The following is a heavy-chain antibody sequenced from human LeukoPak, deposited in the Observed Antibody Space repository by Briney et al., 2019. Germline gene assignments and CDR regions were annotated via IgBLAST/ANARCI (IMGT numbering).Heavy chain of an antibody. Sequence: ASVKVSCKASGYTFTGYYMHWVRQAPGQGLEWMGWINPNSGGTNYAQKFQGWVTVTRDTSISTAYMELSRPRSDDTAVYYCARAGRAPAHSGIAVAQPGFDPWGQGTLVTVSS. CDR1: GYTFTGYY. V-gene: IGHV1-2*04. J-gene: IGHJ5*02. D-gene: IGHD6-19*01. CDR2: INPNSGGT. CDR3: ARAGRAPAHSGIAVAQPGFDP.